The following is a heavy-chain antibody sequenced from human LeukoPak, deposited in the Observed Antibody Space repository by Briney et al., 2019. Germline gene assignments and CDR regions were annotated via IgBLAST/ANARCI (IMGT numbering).Heavy chain of an antibody. D-gene: IGHD6-19*01. J-gene: IGHJ4*02. Sequence: GESLKISCKGSGYSFSTYWIAWVRQMPGKGLEWMGVIYPGDSDTRYSPSFQGQATISADKSITTVYLQWSSLKASDTAMYYCARQESVAGSLAYWGQGTLVTVSS. CDR3: ARQESVAGSLAY. CDR1: GYSFSTYW. CDR2: IYPGDSDT. V-gene: IGHV5-51*01.